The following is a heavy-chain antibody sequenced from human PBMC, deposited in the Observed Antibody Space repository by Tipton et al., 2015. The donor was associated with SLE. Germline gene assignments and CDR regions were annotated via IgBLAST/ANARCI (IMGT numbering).Heavy chain of an antibody. CDR3: ARDRLGAEDY. J-gene: IGHJ4*02. CDR2: IYYSGST. Sequence: TLSLTCTVSGGSISSYYWSWIRQPPGKGLEWIGYIYYSGSTNYNPSLKSRVTISVDTSKNQFSLKLSSVTAADTAVYYCARDRLGAEDYWGQGTLVTVSS. V-gene: IGHV4-59*01. CDR1: GGSISSYY. D-gene: IGHD1-26*01.